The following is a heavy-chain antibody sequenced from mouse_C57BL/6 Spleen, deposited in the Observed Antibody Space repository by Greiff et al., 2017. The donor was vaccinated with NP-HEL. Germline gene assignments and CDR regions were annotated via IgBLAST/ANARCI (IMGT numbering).Heavy chain of an antibody. V-gene: IGHV1-55*01. Sequence: VQLQQSGAELVKPGASVKMSCKASGYTFTSYWITWVKQRPGQGLEWIGDIYPGSGSTNYNEKFKSKATLTVDTSSSTAYMQLSSLTSEDSAVYYCARYYYGSSLDYFDYWGQGTTLTVSS. CDR3: ARYYYGSSLDYFDY. CDR1: GYTFTSYW. D-gene: IGHD1-1*01. CDR2: IYPGSGST. J-gene: IGHJ2*01.